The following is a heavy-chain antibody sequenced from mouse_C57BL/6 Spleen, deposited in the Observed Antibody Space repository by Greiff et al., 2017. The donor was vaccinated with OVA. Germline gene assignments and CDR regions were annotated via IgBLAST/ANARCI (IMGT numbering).Heavy chain of an antibody. CDR1: GYAFSSSW. CDR3: ARAYYGNYGYFDY. CDR2: IYPGDGDT. Sequence: LVESGPELVKPGASVKISCKASGYAFSSSWMNWVKQRPGKGLEWIGRIYPGDGDTNYNGKFKGKATLTADKSSSTAYMQLSSLTSEDSAVYFCARAYYGNYGYFDYWGQGTTLTVSS. J-gene: IGHJ2*01. D-gene: IGHD2-10*01. V-gene: IGHV1-82*01.